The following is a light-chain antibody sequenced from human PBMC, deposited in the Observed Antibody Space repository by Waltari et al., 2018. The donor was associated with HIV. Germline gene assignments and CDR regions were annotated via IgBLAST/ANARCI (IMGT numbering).Light chain of an antibody. J-gene: IGLJ3*02. CDR2: ANT. Sequence: QSALTQPPSVSGAPGQRVTISSTGTSSNIGTGSDVPWYQQLPGTAPKLLIYANTNRPSGVPDRFSGSKSGTSASLAITGLQAEDEADYYCQSYDSRLSGSVFGGGTKLTVL. V-gene: IGLV1-40*01. CDR3: QSYDSRLSGSV. CDR1: SSNIGTGSD.